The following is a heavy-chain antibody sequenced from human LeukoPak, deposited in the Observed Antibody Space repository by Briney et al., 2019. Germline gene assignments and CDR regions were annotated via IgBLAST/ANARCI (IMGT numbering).Heavy chain of an antibody. CDR1: GFTFSDAW. CDR2: IKSKIDGGAI. Sequence: PGGSLRLSCVGSGFTFSDAWMTWVRQAPGKGLEWVGRIKSKIDGGAIDYAEPAKGRFTISRDDSRNTLYLQMSSLKTEDTAVYYCTSRRQDGWWGQGTLVTVS. J-gene: IGHJ4*02. V-gene: IGHV3-15*01. D-gene: IGHD2-15*01. CDR3: TSRRQDGW.